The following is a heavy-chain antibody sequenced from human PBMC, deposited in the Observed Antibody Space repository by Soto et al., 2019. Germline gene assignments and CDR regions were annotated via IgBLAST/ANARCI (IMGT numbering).Heavy chain of an antibody. V-gene: IGHV4-28*01. D-gene: IGHD1-26*01. CDR3: AGREIQGPIDY. J-gene: IGHJ4*02. CDR2: IYYSGTT. CDR1: GYSISSSNW. Sequence: QVQLQESGPGLVKPSDTLSLTCAVSGYSISSSNWWGWIRQPPGKGLEWIGYIYYSGTTYYNPSLKSRVTMSVDTSKNQFSRKLTSVTAVDTAVYYCAGREIQGPIDYWGQGTLVTVSS.